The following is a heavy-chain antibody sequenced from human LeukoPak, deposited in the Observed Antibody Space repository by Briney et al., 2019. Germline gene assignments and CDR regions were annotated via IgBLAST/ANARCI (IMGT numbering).Heavy chain of an antibody. V-gene: IGHV3-30-3*01. J-gene: IGHJ4*02. CDR2: ISYDGSNK. CDR1: GFTFSSYA. CDR3: ARDLGSEFDY. Sequence: GRPLRLSCAASGFTFSSYAMHWVRQAPGKGLEWVAVISYDGSNKYYADSVKGRFTISRDNSKNTLYLQMNSLRAEDTAVYYCARDLGSEFDYWGQGTLVTVSS. D-gene: IGHD5-12*01.